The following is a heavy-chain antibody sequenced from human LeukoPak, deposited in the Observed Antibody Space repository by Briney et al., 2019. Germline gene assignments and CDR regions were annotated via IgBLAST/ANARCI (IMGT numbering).Heavy chain of an antibody. D-gene: IGHD2-2*01. CDR2: ISSSSSTI. J-gene: IGHJ6*02. CDR3: ARRDCSSTSCSTYYYYYGMDV. CDR1: GFTFSSYS. Sequence: GGSLRLSCAASGFTFSSYSMNWVRQAPGKGLEWVSYISSSSSTIYYADSVKGRFTISRDNAKNSLYLQMNSLRDEDTAVYYCARRDCSSTSCSTYYYYYGMDVWGQGTTVTVSS. V-gene: IGHV3-48*02.